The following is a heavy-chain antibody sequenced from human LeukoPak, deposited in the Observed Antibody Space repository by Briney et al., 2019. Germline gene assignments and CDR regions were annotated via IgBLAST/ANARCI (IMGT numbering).Heavy chain of an antibody. D-gene: IGHD3-10*01. J-gene: IGHJ5*02. CDR2: IKQDGSEK. Sequence: GGSLRLSCAASGFTFSSYWMSWVRQAPGKGLEWVANIKQDGSEKYYVESVKGRFTISRDNAKNSLYLQMNRLRYEDTAAYYCARGSYASGSYYIATWFDPWGQGTLVTVS. CDR3: ARGSYASGSYYIATWFDP. V-gene: IGHV3-7*03. CDR1: GFTFSSYW.